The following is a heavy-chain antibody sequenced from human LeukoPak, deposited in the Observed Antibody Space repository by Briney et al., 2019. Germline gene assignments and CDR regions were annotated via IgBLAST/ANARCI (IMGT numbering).Heavy chain of an antibody. CDR2: ISGNGAGT. CDR3: AKDANYFHSGSYLLPFDF. CDR1: GFTFSLNA. V-gene: IGHV3-23*01. Sequence: PGGSLRLSCAASGFTFSLNAMNWVREAPGGGVEWVASISGNGAGTSYAASVRGGFHISRDNSKNTPYLQMNSLRTEDTAVYYCAKDANYFHSGSYLLPFDFWGQGTLVTVSS. J-gene: IGHJ4*02. D-gene: IGHD1-26*01.